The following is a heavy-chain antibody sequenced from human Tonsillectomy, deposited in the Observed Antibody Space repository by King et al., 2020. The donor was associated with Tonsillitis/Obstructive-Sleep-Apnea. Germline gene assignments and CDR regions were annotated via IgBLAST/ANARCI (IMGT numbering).Heavy chain of an antibody. CDR3: AGHGTGSGSYYLDYYYYMDV. CDR1: GYSFTSYW. D-gene: IGHD3-10*01. V-gene: IGHV5-10-1*01. J-gene: IGHJ6*03. CDR2: IDPSDSYT. Sequence: VQLVQSGAEVKKPGESLRISCKGSGYSFTSYWISWVRQMPGKGLEWMGRIDPSDSYTNYSPSFQGHVTISADKSISTAYLQWSSLKASDTAMYYCAGHGTGSGSYYLDYYYYMDVWGKGTTVTVSS.